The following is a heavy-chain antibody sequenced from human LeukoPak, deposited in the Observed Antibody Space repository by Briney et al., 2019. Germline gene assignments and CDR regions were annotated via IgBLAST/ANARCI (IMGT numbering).Heavy chain of an antibody. Sequence: PSETLSLTCTVSRGSVSSSTYYWSWVRQPPGKGLEWIASIYYTGSTYYNPSLKSRVTISLDMSKNEFFLTMTSVTAADTAVYYCAKGDRAAGGPYLYNWFDPWGQGTLVTVSS. J-gene: IGHJ5*02. CDR1: RGSVSSSTYY. D-gene: IGHD6-13*01. CDR3: AKGDRAAGGPYLYNWFDP. CDR2: IYYTGST. V-gene: IGHV4-39*07.